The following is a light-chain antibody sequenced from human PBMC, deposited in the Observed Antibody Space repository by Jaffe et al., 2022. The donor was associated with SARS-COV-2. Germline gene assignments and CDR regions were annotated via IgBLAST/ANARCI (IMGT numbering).Light chain of an antibody. CDR3: QQYGSSPPYT. CDR2: GAS. V-gene: IGKV3-20*01. CDR1: QSFRSSY. Sequence: EIVLTQSPGTLSLSPGERATLSCRASQSFRSSYLVWYQQKPGQAPRLLIYGASSRATGIPDRFSGSGSGTEFTLTISRLEPEDFAVYYCQQYGSSPPYTFGQGTKLEIK. J-gene: IGKJ2*01.